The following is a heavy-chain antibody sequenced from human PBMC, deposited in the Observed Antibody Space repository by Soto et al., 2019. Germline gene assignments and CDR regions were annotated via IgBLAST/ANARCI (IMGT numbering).Heavy chain of an antibody. CDR3: ARHFLPWSGDNYDHFDP. CDR2: IFPSDEK. Sequence: QVTLRESGPVLVQPTETLTVICTVSGFSLKNARMGVTWIRQPPGKALEWLAHIFPSDEKSYSTSLKNRLTNSKNASRSQVVLTMTNIDPVDTTKYFWARHFLPWSGDNYDHFDPWGQGTMGTVSS. J-gene: IGHJ5*02. CDR1: GFSLKNARMG. D-gene: IGHD4-17*01. V-gene: IGHV2-26*01.